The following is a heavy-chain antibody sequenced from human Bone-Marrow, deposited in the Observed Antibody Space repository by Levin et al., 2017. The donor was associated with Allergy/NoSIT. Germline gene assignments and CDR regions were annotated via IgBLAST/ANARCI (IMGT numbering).Heavy chain of an antibody. V-gene: IGHV3-23*01. CDR2: ISGSGGTT. Sequence: PGGSLRLSCVASGFTFSSYAMSWVRQVPGQGLEWVSSISGSGGTTYYVDSVKGRFTVSRDNSMDTLYLQMNNLRAEDTAVFYCVKGQGYGSGGYRGWFDPWGQGTLVTVSS. CDR1: GFTFSSYA. CDR3: VKGQGYGSGGYRGWFDP. J-gene: IGHJ5*02. D-gene: IGHD3-10*01.